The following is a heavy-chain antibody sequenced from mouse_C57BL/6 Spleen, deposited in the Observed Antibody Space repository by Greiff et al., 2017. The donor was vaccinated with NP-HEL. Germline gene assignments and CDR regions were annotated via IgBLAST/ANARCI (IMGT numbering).Heavy chain of an antibody. CDR3: ARMDS. Sequence: EVQRVESGPELVKPGASVKISCKASGYSFTGYYMNWVKQSPEKSLEWIGEINPSTGGTTYNQKFKAKATLTVDKSSSTAYMQLKSLTSEDSAVYYCARMDSWGQGTLVTVSA. J-gene: IGHJ3*01. CDR1: GYSFTGYY. V-gene: IGHV1-42*01. CDR2: INPSTGGT.